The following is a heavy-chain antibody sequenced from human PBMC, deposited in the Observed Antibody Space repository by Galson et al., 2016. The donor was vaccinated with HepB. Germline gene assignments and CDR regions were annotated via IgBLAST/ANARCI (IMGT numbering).Heavy chain of an antibody. D-gene: IGHD3-16*02. CDR2: ISYDGSNK. J-gene: IGHJ3*02. Sequence: LRLSCAASGFTFSSYGMHWVRQAPGRGLEWVAVISYDGSNKYYADSVKGRFTISRDNSKNTLYLQMNSLRAEDTAVYYCARGFRLGDLSSPRERDAFDMWGQGTMVTVSS. V-gene: IGHV3-30*03. CDR3: ARGFRLGDLSSPRERDAFDM. CDR1: GFTFSSYG.